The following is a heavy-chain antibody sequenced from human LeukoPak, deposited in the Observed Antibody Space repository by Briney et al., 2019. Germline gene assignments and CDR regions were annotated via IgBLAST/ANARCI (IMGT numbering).Heavy chain of an antibody. CDR2: ISYDGSNK. CDR3: AKTSIGYCSSTSCYDMGY. CDR1: GFTFSSYG. V-gene: IGHV3-30*18. Sequence: GGSLRLSCAASGFTFSSYGMHWVRQAPGKGLEWVAVISYDGSNKYYADSVKGRFTISRDNSKNTLYLQMNSLRAEDTAVYYCAKTSIGYCSSTSCYDMGYWGQGTLVTVSS. J-gene: IGHJ4*02. D-gene: IGHD2-2*01.